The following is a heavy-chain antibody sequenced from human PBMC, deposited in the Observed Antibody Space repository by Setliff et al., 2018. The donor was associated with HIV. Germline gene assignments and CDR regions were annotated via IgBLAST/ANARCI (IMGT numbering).Heavy chain of an antibody. Sequence: ASVKVSCKASGYIFSSYTMHWVRQAPGQGLEWMGWINTANYKTKYSQKFQGRVTITRDTSASTAYMELSSLRSEDTAVYYCAKEGDRYGLDLDYWGQGTLVTVSS. CDR2: INTANYKT. D-gene: IGHD5-18*01. V-gene: IGHV1-3*04. J-gene: IGHJ4*02. CDR1: GYIFSSYT. CDR3: AKEGDRYGLDLDY.